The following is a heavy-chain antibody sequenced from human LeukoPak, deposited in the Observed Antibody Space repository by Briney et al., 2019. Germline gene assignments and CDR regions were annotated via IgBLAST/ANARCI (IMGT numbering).Heavy chain of an antibody. V-gene: IGHV3-21*01. CDR1: GFTFSSYS. CDR2: ISSSSSYI. J-gene: IGHJ6*03. CDR3: ARLVTPLWEIYYYYYYMDV. D-gene: IGHD2-21*02. Sequence: PGGSLRLSCAASGFTFSSYSMNWVRQAPGKGLEWVSSISSSSSYIYYADSVKGRFTISRDNAKNSLYLQMNSLRAEDTAVYYCARLVTPLWEIYYYYYYMDVWGKGTTVTISS.